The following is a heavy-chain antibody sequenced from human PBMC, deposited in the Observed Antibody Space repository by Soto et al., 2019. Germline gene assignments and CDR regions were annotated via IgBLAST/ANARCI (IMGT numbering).Heavy chain of an antibody. D-gene: IGHD4-17*01. V-gene: IGHV3-23*01. CDR2: ISTSDHTT. Sequence: GGSLRLSCAASGFTFSRYAMSWVRQAPGKGLEWVSSISTSDHTTYYADSVKGRFTISTDNSKNTLYVQMNGLRVEDTAVYYCARDTVEGGPGAFDIWGQGTMVPVSS. CDR1: GFTFSRYA. CDR3: ARDTVEGGPGAFDI. J-gene: IGHJ3*02.